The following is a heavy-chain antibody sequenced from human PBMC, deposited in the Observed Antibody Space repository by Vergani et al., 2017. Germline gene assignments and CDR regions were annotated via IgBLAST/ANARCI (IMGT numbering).Heavy chain of an antibody. Sequence: QVQLVQSGAEVKKPGASVKVSCKASGYTFTSYGISWVRQAPGQGLEWMGWINPNSGGTNYAQKFQGRVTMTRDTSISTAYMELSRLRSDDTAVYYCARMYSSSWNIWGQGTMVTVSS. V-gene: IGHV1-2*02. J-gene: IGHJ3*02. CDR3: ARMYSSSWNI. CDR1: GYTFTSYG. D-gene: IGHD6-6*01. CDR2: INPNSGGT.